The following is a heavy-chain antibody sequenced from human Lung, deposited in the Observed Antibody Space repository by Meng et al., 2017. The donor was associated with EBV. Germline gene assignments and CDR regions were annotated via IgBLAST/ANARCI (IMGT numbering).Heavy chain of an antibody. J-gene: IGHJ4*02. CDR1: GYSISSGGYS. CDR2: IFNNGNS. CDR3: ARSSVWVNTFDY. Sequence: QLPLPGSGPGLVKTSETLSLTCAVSGYSISSGGYSWSWIRQPPGGGLEWIGYIFNNGNSFYKPSLKSRVTMSIDTSKNEFSLKVTSLSAADTAVYYCARSSVWVNTFDYWGQGTLVTVSS. D-gene: IGHD3-16*01. V-gene: IGHV4-30-2*01.